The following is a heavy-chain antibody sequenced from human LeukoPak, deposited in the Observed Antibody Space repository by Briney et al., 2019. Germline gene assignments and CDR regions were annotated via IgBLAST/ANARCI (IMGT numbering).Heavy chain of an antibody. CDR1: GFTFSTYS. V-gene: IGHV3-48*04. Sequence: GGSLRLSCAAPGFTFSTYSMNWVRQAPGKGLEWVSYISGSSRTMYYADSVKGRFTISRDNVKKSLYLQMNSLRAEDTAVYYCARDLGLYDYGGNIDYWGQGTTVTVSS. CDR2: ISGSSRTM. J-gene: IGHJ4*03. D-gene: IGHD4-23*01. CDR3: ARDLGLYDYGGNIDY.